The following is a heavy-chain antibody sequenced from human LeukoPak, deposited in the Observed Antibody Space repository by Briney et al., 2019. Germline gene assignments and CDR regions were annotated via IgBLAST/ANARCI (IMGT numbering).Heavy chain of an antibody. CDR3: ARTLLYYYDSSGLHP. J-gene: IGHJ5*02. D-gene: IGHD3-22*01. V-gene: IGHV3-48*01. CDR2: ISSSSSTI. Sequence: GGSLRLSCAASGFTFSSYSMNWVRQAPGKGLEWVSYISSSSSTIYYADYVKGRFTISRDNAKNSLYLQMNSLRAEDTAVYYCARTLLYYYDSSGLHPWGQGTLVTVSS. CDR1: GFTFSSYS.